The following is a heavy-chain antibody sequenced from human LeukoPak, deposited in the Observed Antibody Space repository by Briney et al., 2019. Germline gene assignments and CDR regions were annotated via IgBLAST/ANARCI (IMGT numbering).Heavy chain of an antibody. CDR3: ARMSVLVTAETLDY. CDR2: IIPILGIA. Sequence: SVKVSCKASGGTFSSYAISWVRQAPGQGLEWMGRIIPILGIANYAQKFQGRVTITADKSTSTAYMELSSLRSEDTAVYYCARMSVLVTAETLDYWGQGTLVTVSS. CDR1: GGTFSSYA. J-gene: IGHJ4*02. V-gene: IGHV1-69*04. D-gene: IGHD2-21*02.